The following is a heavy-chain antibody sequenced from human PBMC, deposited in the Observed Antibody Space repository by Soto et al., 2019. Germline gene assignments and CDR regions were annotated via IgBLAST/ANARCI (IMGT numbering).Heavy chain of an antibody. CDR2: ISGSGGST. CDR3: AKESQGVLLGYYYYGMDV. CDR1: GFTFSSYA. V-gene: IGHV3-23*01. Sequence: GGSLRLSCAASGFTFSSYAMSWVRQAPGKGLEWVSAISGSGGSTYYADSVKGRFTISRDNSKNTLYLQMNSLRAEDTAVYYCAKESQGVLLGYYYYGMDVWGQGTTVTVSS. J-gene: IGHJ6*02. D-gene: IGHD3-10*01.